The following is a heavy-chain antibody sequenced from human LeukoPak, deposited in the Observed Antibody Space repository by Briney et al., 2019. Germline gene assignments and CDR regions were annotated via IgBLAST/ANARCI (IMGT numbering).Heavy chain of an antibody. CDR1: GGSISSDY. CDR2: IYYSGST. V-gene: IGHV4-59*08. D-gene: IGHD4-17*01. Sequence: SETLSLTCTVSGGSISSDYWSWIRQPPGKGLGWSGYIYYSGSTNYNPSLKSRVTISVDTSKNQFSLKLSSVTAADTAVYYCATLSYGDYDYYYYYMDVWGKGTTVTVSS. J-gene: IGHJ6*03. CDR3: ATLSYGDYDYYYYYMDV.